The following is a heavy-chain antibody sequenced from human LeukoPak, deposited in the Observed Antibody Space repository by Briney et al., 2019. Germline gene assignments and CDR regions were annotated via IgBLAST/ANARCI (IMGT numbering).Heavy chain of an antibody. CDR1: GGSISSSNW. CDR3: VTYYFDSSGPKKNY. D-gene: IGHD3-22*01. Sequence: SGTLSLTCAVSGGSISSSNWWSWVRQPPGKGLEWIGEINHSGSTNYNPSLKSRVTISVDTSKKQFSLKLSSVTAADTAVYYCVTYYFDSSGPKKNYWGQGTLVTVS. V-gene: IGHV4-4*02. CDR2: INHSGST. J-gene: IGHJ4*02.